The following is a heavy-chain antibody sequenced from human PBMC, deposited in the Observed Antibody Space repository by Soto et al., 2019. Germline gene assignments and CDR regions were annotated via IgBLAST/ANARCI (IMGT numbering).Heavy chain of an antibody. D-gene: IGHD3-10*01. J-gene: IGHJ3*02. Sequence: SETLSLTCTVSGGSISSYYWSWIRQPPGKGLEWIGYIYYRGSTNYNPSLKSRVTISVDTSKNQFSLKLSSVTAADTAVYYCARAVVRGSNGGAFDIWGQGTMVTVSS. V-gene: IGHV4-59*01. CDR1: GGSISSYY. CDR2: IYYRGST. CDR3: ARAVVRGSNGGAFDI.